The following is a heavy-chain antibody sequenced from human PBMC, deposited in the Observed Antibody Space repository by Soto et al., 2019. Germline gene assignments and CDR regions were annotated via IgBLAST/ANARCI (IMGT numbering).Heavy chain of an antibody. CDR3: ARDLGYNYGHPFEY. J-gene: IGHJ4*02. V-gene: IGHV3-33*01. Sequence: PVGSLRLSCASSVFTFSGYTIHCVRHSPGKWLEWLALIWFDGSNKYYADSVKGRFTISRDNAKNTLYLQMNILRVEDTAVYYCARDLGYNYGHPFEYWGQGTLFIVSS. CDR2: IWFDGSNK. CDR1: VFTFSGYT. D-gene: IGHD5-18*01.